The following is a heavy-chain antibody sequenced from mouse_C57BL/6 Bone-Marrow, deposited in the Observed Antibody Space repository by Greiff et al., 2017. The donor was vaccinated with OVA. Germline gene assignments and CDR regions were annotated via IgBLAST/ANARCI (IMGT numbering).Heavy chain of an antibody. D-gene: IGHD2-1*01. CDR3: ARRGYGNPFAY. J-gene: IGHJ3*01. Sequence: EVMSVESGGDLVKPGGSLKLSCAASGFTFSSYGMSWVRQTPDKRLEWVATISSGGSYTYYPDSVKGRFTISRDNAKNTLYMQMSSLKSEDTAMYYCARRGYGNPFAYWGQGTLVTVSA. CDR2: ISSGGSYT. CDR1: GFTFSSYG. V-gene: IGHV5-6*02.